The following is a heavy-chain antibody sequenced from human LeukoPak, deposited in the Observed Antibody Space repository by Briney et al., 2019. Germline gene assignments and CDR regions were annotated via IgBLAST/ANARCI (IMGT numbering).Heavy chain of an antibody. CDR3: AREITIFGVVSPGFDY. CDR2: IYSGGST. J-gene: IGHJ4*02. Sequence: GGSLRLSCAASGFTVSSNYMSWVRQAPGKGLEWVSVIYSGGSTYYADSVKGRFTISSDNSKNTLYLQMNSLRAEDTAVYYCAREITIFGVVSPGFDYWGQGTLVTVSS. CDR1: GFTVSSNY. V-gene: IGHV3-66*02. D-gene: IGHD3-3*01.